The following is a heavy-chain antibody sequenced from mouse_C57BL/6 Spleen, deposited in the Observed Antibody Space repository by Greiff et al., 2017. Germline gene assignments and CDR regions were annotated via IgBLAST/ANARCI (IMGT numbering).Heavy chain of an antibody. CDR1: GYTFTSYW. J-gene: IGHJ4*01. CDR3: ARSIDDGYYDAMDY. V-gene: IGHV1-72*01. D-gene: IGHD2-3*01. Sequence: QVQLQQSGAELVKPGASVKLSCKASGYTFTSYWMHWVKQRPGRGLEWIGRIDPNSGGTKYNEKFKSKATLTVDKPSSTAYMQLSGLTSEDSAVYYCARSIDDGYYDAMDYWGQGTSVTVSS. CDR2: IDPNSGGT.